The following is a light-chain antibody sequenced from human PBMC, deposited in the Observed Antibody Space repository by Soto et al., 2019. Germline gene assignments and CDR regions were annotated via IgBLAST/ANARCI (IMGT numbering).Light chain of an antibody. CDR3: QQSYAIPLT. J-gene: IGKJ4*01. V-gene: IGKV1-39*01. CDR1: QSISAN. Sequence: DIQMTQSPSSLSASVVYRVSITCRASQSISANLNWFQQKPGRAPNLLIYATSTLQSGVPSRFSGTRSGTDFTLTISTLQPEDSATYYCQQSYAIPLTFGGGTKVDIK. CDR2: ATS.